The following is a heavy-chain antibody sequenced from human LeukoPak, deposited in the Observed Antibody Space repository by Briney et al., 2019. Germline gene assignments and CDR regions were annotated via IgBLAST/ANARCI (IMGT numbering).Heavy chain of an antibody. D-gene: IGHD3/OR15-3a*01. CDR1: GFTVSSNS. CDR2: IYSDNT. V-gene: IGHV3-53*01. Sequence: GGSLRLSCTVSGFTVSSNSMSWVRQAPGKGLEWVSFIYSDNTHYSDSVKGRFTISRDNSKNTLYLQMNSLRAEDTTIYYCAKLGNVFWDDYWGQGTLVTVSS. CDR3: AKLGNVFWDDY. J-gene: IGHJ4*02.